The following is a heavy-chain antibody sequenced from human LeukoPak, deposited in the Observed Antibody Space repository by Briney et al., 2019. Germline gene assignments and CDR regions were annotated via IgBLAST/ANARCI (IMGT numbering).Heavy chain of an antibody. V-gene: IGHV4-34*01. Sequence: SSETLSLTCAVYGGSFSGYYWCWIRQRPGEGVEWIGEINHSGSTNYNPSLKSRVTISVDTSKNQFSLKLSSVTAADTAVYYCARGNPITMVRGVIITYGMDVWGKGTTVTVSS. J-gene: IGHJ6*04. D-gene: IGHD3-10*01. CDR1: GGSFSGYY. CDR2: INHSGST. CDR3: ARGNPITMVRGVIITYGMDV.